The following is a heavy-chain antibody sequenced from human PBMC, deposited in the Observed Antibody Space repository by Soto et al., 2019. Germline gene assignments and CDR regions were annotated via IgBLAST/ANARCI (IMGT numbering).Heavy chain of an antibody. V-gene: IGHV4-4*02. CDR1: GGSISSSNW. D-gene: IGHD2-21*02. Sequence: SETLSLTCAVSGGSISSSNWWRWVRQPPGKRLEWIGEIYHSGSTNYNPSLKSRVTISVDKSKNQFSLKLSSVTAADTAVYYCARDDVVVTAAGAFDIWGQGTMVTVSS. J-gene: IGHJ3*02. CDR3: ARDDVVVTAAGAFDI. CDR2: IYHSGST.